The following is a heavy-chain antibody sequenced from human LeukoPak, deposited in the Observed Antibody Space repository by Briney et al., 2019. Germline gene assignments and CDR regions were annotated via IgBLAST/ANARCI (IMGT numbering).Heavy chain of an antibody. CDR3: ARPLKYYYGSETYFWFDP. D-gene: IGHD3-10*01. CDR2: TSPNGRDT. CDR1: GFTFGTSW. J-gene: IGHJ5*02. V-gene: IGHV3-7*01. Sequence: PGGSLRLSCAASGFTFGTSWMSWFRRAPGTGLQWVAHTSPNGRDTYYVDSVKGRFTISRDNAKNSLYLQMNSLRAEDAAVYYCARPLKYYYGSETYFWFDPWGQGTLVTVSS.